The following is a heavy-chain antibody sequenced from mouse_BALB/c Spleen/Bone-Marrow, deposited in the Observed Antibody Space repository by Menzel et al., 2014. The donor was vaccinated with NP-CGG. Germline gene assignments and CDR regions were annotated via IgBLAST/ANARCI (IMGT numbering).Heavy chain of an antibody. J-gene: IGHJ1*01. D-gene: IGHD4-1*01. CDR3: GRRGNWDASRAYDV. CDR1: GFNFSTYG. V-gene: IGHV5-6*01. Sequence: VQLSESGGDLVKPRASLTLSCAASGFNFSTYGMSWVRQTPGKGLAWIATINNGGGNTSYLDCVMGRFTLSRDHSRNTLYLQLRSLRSEDTAIYYGGRRGNWDASRAYDVRGAGTTVTGSS. CDR2: INNGGGNT.